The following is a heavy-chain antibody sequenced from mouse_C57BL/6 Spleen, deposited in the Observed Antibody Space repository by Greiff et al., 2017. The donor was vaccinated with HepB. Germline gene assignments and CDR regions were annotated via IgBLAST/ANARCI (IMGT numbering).Heavy chain of an antibody. D-gene: IGHD1-1*02. J-gene: IGHJ4*01. CDR1: GYTFTNYW. Sequence: QVHVKQSGAELVRPGTSVKMSCKASGYTFTNYWIGWAKQRPGHGLEWIGDIYPGGGYTNYNEKFKGKATLTADISSSTAYMQFSSLTSEDSAIYYCARKEVGDYAMDYWGQGTSVTVSS. V-gene: IGHV1-63*01. CDR3: ARKEVGDYAMDY. CDR2: IYPGGGYT.